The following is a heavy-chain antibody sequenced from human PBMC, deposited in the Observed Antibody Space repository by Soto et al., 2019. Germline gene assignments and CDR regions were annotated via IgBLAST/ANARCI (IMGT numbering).Heavy chain of an antibody. CDR2: IYWDDDK. D-gene: IGHD5-18*01. Sequence: QITLKESCPTLVKPTQTLTLTCSFSGFSLSTSGVGVGWIRQPPGKALECLALIYWDDDKRYSPSVKSRLTLTKHTSKNQVVLTMTNMDPVDTATYYCAHLTAMANFAYWGKGTLVTVSS. J-gene: IGHJ4*02. V-gene: IGHV2-5*02. CDR3: AHLTAMANFAY. CDR1: GFSLSTSGVG.